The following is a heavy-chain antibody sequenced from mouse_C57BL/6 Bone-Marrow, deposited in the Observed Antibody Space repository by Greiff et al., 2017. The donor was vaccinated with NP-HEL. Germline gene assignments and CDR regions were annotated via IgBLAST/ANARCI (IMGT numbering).Heavy chain of an antibody. J-gene: IGHJ4*01. CDR3: TRHYSIPYYAMDY. V-gene: IGHV6-6*01. D-gene: IGHD2-5*01. CDR2: IRNKANNHAT. Sequence: EVKLVESGGGLVQPGGSMKLSCAASGFTFSDAWMDWVRQSPEKGLEWVAEIRNKANNHATYYAESVKGRFTISRDDSTSSVYLHKNSLRAEDTGIYYCTRHYSIPYYAMDYWGQGTSVTVSS. CDR1: GFTFSDAW.